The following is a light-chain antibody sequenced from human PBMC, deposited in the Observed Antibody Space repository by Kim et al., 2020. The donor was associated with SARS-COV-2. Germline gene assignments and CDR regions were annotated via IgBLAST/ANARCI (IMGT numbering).Light chain of an antibody. J-gene: IGLJ3*02. CDR3: SAWDSSLGAWV. CDR2: RDD. Sequence: QTLSLTCAGNSNNVGNQGASWLQQHQGHPPKLLSYRDDNRPSGISERFSASRSGNIASLTITELQPEDEADYYCSAWDSSLGAWVFGGGTKLTVL. CDR1: SNNVGNQG. V-gene: IGLV10-54*04.